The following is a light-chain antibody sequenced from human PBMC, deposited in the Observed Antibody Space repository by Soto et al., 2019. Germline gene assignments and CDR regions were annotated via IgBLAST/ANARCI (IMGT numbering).Light chain of an antibody. CDR1: SSNIGAGYD. CDR3: KSYDSSLSGSV. Sequence: QSVLTQPPSVSGAPGQRVTISCTGSSSNIGAGYDVHWYQHLPGTAPKLLIYGDINRPSGVPDRFSGSKSGTSASLAITGLQAEDEADYYCKSYDSSLSGSVFGGGTKLTVL. J-gene: IGLJ2*01. CDR2: GDI. V-gene: IGLV1-40*01.